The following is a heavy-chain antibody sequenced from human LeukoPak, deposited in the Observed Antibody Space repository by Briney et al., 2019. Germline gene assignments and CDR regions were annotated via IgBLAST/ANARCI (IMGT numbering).Heavy chain of an antibody. J-gene: IGHJ4*02. D-gene: IGHD5-18*01. CDR1: GFTFSRYS. CDR2: IST. V-gene: IGHV3-21*01. CDR3: ARDKTRGLGYSYSKSGNYFDY. Sequence: PGGSLRLSCAASGFTFSRYSMNWVRQAPGKGLEWVSSISTVKGRFTISRDNAKNSLYLQMNSLRAEDTAVYSCARDKTRGLGYSYSKSGNYFDYWGQGTLVTVSS.